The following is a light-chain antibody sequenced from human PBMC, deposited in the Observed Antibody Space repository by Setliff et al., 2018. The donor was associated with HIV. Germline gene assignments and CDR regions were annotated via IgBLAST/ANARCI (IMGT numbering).Light chain of an antibody. CDR3: CSYSSSSVYF. V-gene: IGLV2-14*03. CDR2: DVT. J-gene: IGLJ1*01. Sequence: QSVLTQPASVSGSPGQSITISCTGTSSDVGGYNYVSWYQQHPGKAPKLMIYDVTNRPSGVSNRFSGSKSCSTASLTISGLQAEDEANYYCCSYSSSSVYFFGTGTKVTVL. CDR1: SSDVGGYNY.